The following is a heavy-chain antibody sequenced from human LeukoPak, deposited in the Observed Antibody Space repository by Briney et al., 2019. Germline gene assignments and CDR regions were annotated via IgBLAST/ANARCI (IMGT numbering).Heavy chain of an antibody. Sequence: ASVKVSCKASGYVFTTYAMHWVRQAPGQTFEWMGWIDAGNGNTKYSQSFQGRVTTTRDTSASTAYMELSSLRSEDTAVYYCTRNPTGTTDFDYWGQGTLVTVSA. CDR1: GYVFTTYA. CDR2: IDAGNGNT. V-gene: IGHV1-3*01. CDR3: TRNPTGTTDFDY. D-gene: IGHD1-1*01. J-gene: IGHJ4*02.